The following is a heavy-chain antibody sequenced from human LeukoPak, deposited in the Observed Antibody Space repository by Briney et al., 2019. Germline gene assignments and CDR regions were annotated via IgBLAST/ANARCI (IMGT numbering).Heavy chain of an antibody. D-gene: IGHD2-21*02. CDR1: GVSFSGYY. V-gene: IGHV4-34*01. Sequence: PSETLSLTCAVYGVSFSGYYWSWIRQPPGKGLEWIGEINHSGSTNYNLSLKSRVTISVDTSKNQFSLKLSSVTAADTAVYYCARGEHIVVVTATDYWYFDLWGRGTLVTVSS. J-gene: IGHJ2*01. CDR2: INHSGST. CDR3: ARGEHIVVVTATDYWYFDL.